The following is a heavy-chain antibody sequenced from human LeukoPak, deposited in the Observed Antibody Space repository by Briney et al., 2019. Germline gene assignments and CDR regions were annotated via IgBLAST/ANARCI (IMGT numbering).Heavy chain of an antibody. J-gene: IGHJ4*02. CDR1: GFTFSSYA. D-gene: IGHD3-3*01. CDR3: AKCIGSGSYFDY. V-gene: IGHV3-23*01. Sequence: GGSLRLSCAASGFTFSSYAMGWVRQAPGKGLEWVSAISGSGGSTYYADSVKGRFTISRDNSKNTLYLQMNSLRAEDTAVYYCAKCIGSGSYFDYWGQGTLVTVSS. CDR2: ISGSGGST.